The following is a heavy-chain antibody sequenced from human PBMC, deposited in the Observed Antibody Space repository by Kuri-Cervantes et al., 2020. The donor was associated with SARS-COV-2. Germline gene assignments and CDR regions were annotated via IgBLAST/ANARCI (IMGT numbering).Heavy chain of an antibody. CDR3: VRDGDHWNFDY. D-gene: IGHD1-1*01. Sequence: GGSLRLSCAASGFTFDDYAMHWFRQAPGKGLDWVSRINPDGSYTNNAESVKGSFTISRDNAKNKLFLQMNRLRAEDTDVYYCVRDGDHWNFDYWGQGTLVTVSS. V-gene: IGHV3-74*01. J-gene: IGHJ4*02. CDR1: GFTFDDYA. CDR2: INPDGSYT.